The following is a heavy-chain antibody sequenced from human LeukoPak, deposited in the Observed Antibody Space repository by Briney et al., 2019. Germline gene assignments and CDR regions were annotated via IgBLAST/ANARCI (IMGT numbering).Heavy chain of an antibody. D-gene: IGHD5-24*01. CDR1: GGSFSGYY. J-gene: IGHJ4*02. Sequence: SETLSLTCAVYGGSFSGYYWSWIRQPPGKGLEWIGEINHSGSTNYNPSLKSRVTISVDTSKNQFSLKLRSVTAADTAVYYCARGRGYNSFGYWGQGTLVTVS. V-gene: IGHV4-34*01. CDR3: ARGRGYNSFGY. CDR2: INHSGST.